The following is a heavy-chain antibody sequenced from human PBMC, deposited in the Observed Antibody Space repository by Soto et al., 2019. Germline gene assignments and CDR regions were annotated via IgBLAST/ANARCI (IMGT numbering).Heavy chain of an antibody. CDR3: TRDGPMGIVVVVAATGHDAFDI. J-gene: IGHJ3*02. CDR2: IRSKAYGGTT. D-gene: IGHD2-15*01. Sequence: PGGSLRLSCTASGFTFGDYAMSWFRQAPGKGLEWVGFIRSKAYGGTTEYAASVKGRFTISRDDSKSIAYLQMNSLKTEDTAVYYCTRDGPMGIVVVVAATGHDAFDIWGQGTMVTVSS. CDR1: GFTFGDYA. V-gene: IGHV3-49*03.